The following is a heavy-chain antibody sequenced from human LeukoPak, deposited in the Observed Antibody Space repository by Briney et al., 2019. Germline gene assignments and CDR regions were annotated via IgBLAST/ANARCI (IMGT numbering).Heavy chain of an antibody. J-gene: IGHJ6*02. V-gene: IGHV1-2*02. CDR3: ARDGDTYGYYYYGLDV. CDR2: INPNSGGT. D-gene: IGHD5-18*01. Sequence: ASVKVSCKASGYTFTGYYMHWVRQAPGQGLEWMGWINPNSGGTKYAQAFKGRVTMTRDTSISTAYMELSSLRSDDTAVYDCARDGDTYGYYYYGLDVWGQGTTVTVSS. CDR1: GYTFTGYY.